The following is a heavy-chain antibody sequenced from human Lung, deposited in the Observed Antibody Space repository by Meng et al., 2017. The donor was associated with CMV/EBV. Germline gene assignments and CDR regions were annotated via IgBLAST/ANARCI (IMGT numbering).Heavy chain of an antibody. Sequence: SCVMSGFTLSSYGMHWVRQAPGKGLEWVAFIRDDGSNTYYADSVRGRFTISRDNSKNTLYLQMNSLRAEDTAVYYCANRYSGYEDVWYFDYWGQGTXVTVSS. CDR2: IRDDGSNT. D-gene: IGHD5-12*01. CDR3: ANRYSGYEDVWYFDY. V-gene: IGHV3-30*02. CDR1: GFTLSSYG. J-gene: IGHJ4*02.